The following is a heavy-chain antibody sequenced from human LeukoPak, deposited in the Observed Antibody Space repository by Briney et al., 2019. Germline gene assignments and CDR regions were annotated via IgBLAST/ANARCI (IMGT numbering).Heavy chain of an antibody. CDR1: GSTLTELS. CDR2: FDPGDAET. Sequence: ASVKVSCKVHGSTLTELSMHWVRQAPGKGLEWMGGFDPGDAETIYPQKFKGRVTMTEDTSTDTAYMELSSLRSEDTAVYYCAAGGVYDLLKYWGQGALVTVSS. D-gene: IGHD5/OR15-5a*01. CDR3: AAGGVYDLLKY. V-gene: IGHV1-24*01. J-gene: IGHJ4*02.